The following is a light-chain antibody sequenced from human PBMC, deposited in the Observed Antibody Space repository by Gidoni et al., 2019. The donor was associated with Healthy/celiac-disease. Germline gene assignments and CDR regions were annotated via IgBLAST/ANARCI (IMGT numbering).Light chain of an antibody. Sequence: DIQMTQSPSSLSASVGDRVTITCRASQSISSYLNWYQQKPGKAPKLLLYAASSLQSGVPSRFSGSGSGTDFTLTISSLQPEDFATYYCQPSYSTPRTFXQXTKVEIK. V-gene: IGKV1-39*01. CDR2: AAS. CDR1: QSISSY. J-gene: IGKJ1*01. CDR3: QPSYSTPRT.